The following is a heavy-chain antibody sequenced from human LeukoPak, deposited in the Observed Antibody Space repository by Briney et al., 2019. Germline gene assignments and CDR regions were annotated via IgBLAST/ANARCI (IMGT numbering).Heavy chain of an antibody. V-gene: IGHV3-23*01. J-gene: IGHJ3*01. D-gene: IGHD2-2*01. CDR1: GFTVSSNY. CDR3: AKKSSSAYAFDF. Sequence: PGGSLRLSCAASGFTVSSNYMSWVRQAPGKGLEWVSAISGSGGSTYYADSVKGRFTISRDNSKKTLYLQMNSLRAEDTAVYYCAKKSSSAYAFDFWGQGTVVTVSS. CDR2: ISGSGGST.